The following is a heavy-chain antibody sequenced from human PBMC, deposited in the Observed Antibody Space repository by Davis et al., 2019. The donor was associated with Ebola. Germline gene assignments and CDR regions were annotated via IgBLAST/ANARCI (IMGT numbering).Heavy chain of an antibody. CDR1: GGSFSGYY. D-gene: IGHD3-3*01. Sequence: PSETLSLTCAVYGGSFSGYYWSWIRQPPGKGLEWIGEINHSGSTNYNPSLKSRVTISVDTSKNQFSLKLSSVTAADTAVYYCARNMLDFWSGVDYYYYMDVWGKGTTVTVSS. J-gene: IGHJ6*03. V-gene: IGHV4-34*01. CDR3: ARNMLDFWSGVDYYYYMDV. CDR2: INHSGST.